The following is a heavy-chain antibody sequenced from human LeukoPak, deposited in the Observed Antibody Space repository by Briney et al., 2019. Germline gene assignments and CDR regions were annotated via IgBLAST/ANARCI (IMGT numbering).Heavy chain of an antibody. J-gene: IGHJ3*02. CDR1: GYNYRDYY. Sequence: ASVKVSCKASGYNYRDYYIHWVRHAPGQGLEWVGWINPQSGGTRYAPRFQGRVTMSSDTSINTAYMELRRLTSDDTAAFYCARVYRLYERTYPAGYDIWGQGTGVTVSS. CDR3: ARVYRLYERTYPAGYDI. CDR2: INPQSGGT. D-gene: IGHD6-25*01. V-gene: IGHV1-2*02.